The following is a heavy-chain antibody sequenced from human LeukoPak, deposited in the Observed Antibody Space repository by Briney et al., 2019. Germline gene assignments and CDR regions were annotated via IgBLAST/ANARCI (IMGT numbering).Heavy chain of an antibody. V-gene: IGHV4-59*08. Sequence: SETLSLTCSVSGGSVSDFYWSWIRQSPGQGLEYIAYIYSSGSTNYNPSLKSRVTISIDTSRNTFSLKMTSVTAADTAVYYCARGQTAAAAATWGQGTLVTVSS. CDR2: IYSSGST. CDR1: GGSVSDFY. D-gene: IGHD6-13*01. J-gene: IGHJ5*02. CDR3: ARGQTAAAAAT.